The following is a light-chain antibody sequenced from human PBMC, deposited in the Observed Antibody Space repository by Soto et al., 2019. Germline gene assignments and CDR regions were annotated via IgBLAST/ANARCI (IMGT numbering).Light chain of an antibody. CDR3: LLSFSGGWW. CDR2: DTS. V-gene: IGLV7-46*01. CDR1: NGTVTSGHY. J-gene: IGLJ3*02. Sequence: QSVVTQEPSRTVSQGGTVTLTCGSGNGTVTSGHYPYWFQPKPDQAPRTLIYDTSNKHSGTTTRFSGSLLGDKAALTLSGAQPEDEAEYYCLLSFSGGWWFVGGTKRTVL.